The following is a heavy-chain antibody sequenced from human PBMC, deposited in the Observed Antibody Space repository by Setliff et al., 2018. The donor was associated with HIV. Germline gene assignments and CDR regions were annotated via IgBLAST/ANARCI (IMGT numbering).Heavy chain of an antibody. CDR3: ARVRGSSGWYVFDY. CDR2: IYHSGST. J-gene: IGHJ4*02. V-gene: IGHV4-38-2*01. Sequence: SETLSLTCAVSGYSISSGYYWGWIRQPPGKGLEWIGTIYHSGSTYYNPSLKSRLIISVDTSKNQFSLKLNSVTAADTAVYYCARVRGSSGWYVFDYWGQGTLVTVSS. CDR1: GYSISSGYY. D-gene: IGHD6-19*01.